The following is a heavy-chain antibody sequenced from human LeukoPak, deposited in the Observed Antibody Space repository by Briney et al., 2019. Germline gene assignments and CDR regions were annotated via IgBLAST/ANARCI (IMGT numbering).Heavy chain of an antibody. D-gene: IGHD5-24*01. J-gene: IGHJ4*02. V-gene: IGHV4-31*03. CDR2: IYYSGST. CDR3: AREGEVREMTT. Sequence: SETLSLTCTVSGGSISSGGYYWSWIRQHPGKGLEWIGYIYYSGSTYYNPSLKSRVTISVDTSKNQLSLKLSSVTAADTAVYYCAREGEVREMTTWGQGTLVTVSS. CDR1: GGSISSGGYY.